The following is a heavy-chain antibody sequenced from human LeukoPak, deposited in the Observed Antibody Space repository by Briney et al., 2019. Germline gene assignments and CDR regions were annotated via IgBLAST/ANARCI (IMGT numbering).Heavy chain of an antibody. J-gene: IGHJ2*01. CDR1: GGSFSGYY. D-gene: IGHD3-16*01. V-gene: IGHV4-34*01. Sequence: PSETLSLTCAVYGGSFSGYYWSWIRQPPGKGLEWIGYIYHSGSTYYNPSLKSRVTISVDRSKNQFSLKLSSVTAADTAVYYCARGTYDYVWGSLNFDLWGRGTLVTVSS. CDR3: ARGTYDYVWGSLNFDL. CDR2: IYHSGST.